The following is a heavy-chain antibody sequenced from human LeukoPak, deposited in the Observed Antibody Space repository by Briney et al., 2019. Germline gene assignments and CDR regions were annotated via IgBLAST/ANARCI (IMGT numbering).Heavy chain of an antibody. CDR3: AKGPIYGSAPFDY. CDR2: ISWNSGSI. V-gene: IGHV3-9*01. CDR1: GFTFDDYA. J-gene: IGHJ4*02. D-gene: IGHD3-10*01. Sequence: GRSLRLSCAGSGFTFDDYAMHWVRQAPGKGLEGVSGISWNSGSIGYADSVKGRVTISRDNANNSLYLQTNSLRAEDTALYYCAKGPIYGSAPFDYWGQGTLVTVSS.